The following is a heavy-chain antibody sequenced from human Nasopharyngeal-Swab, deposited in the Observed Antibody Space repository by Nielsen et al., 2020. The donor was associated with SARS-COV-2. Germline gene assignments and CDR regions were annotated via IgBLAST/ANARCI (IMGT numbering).Heavy chain of an antibody. D-gene: IGHD3-16*01. J-gene: IGHJ4*02. CDR3: ARGGGDDYVWGSYNYYFDY. Sequence: GGSLRLSCAASGFTVSSNYMSWVRQAPGKGLEWVSVIYSGGSTYYADSVKGRFTISGDNSKNTLYLQMNSLRAEDTAVYYCARGGGDDYVWGSYNYYFDYRGQGTLVTVSS. V-gene: IGHV3-53*01. CDR2: IYSGGST. CDR1: GFTVSSNY.